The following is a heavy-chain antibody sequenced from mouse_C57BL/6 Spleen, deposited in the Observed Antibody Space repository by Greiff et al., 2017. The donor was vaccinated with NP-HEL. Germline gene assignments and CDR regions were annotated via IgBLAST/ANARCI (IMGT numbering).Heavy chain of an antibody. V-gene: IGHV1-82*01. CDR2: IYPGDGDT. CDR1: GYAFSSSW. D-gene: IGHD1-1*01. Sequence: QVQLQQSGPELVKPGASVKISCKASGYAFSSSWMNWVKQRPGKGLEWIGRIYPGDGDTNYNGKFKGKATLTADKSSSTAYMQLSSLTSEDSAVYFCARLDYYGSSDDFDYWGQGTTLTVSS. CDR3: ARLDYYGSSDDFDY. J-gene: IGHJ2*01.